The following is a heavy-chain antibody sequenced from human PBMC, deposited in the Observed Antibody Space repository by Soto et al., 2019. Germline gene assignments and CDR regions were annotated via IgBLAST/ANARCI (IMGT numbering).Heavy chain of an antibody. CDR1: GYTFTSYY. J-gene: IGHJ5*02. CDR2: INPSGGST. D-gene: IGHD6-19*01. CDR3: AKGLAVAKYASYNWFAP. Sequence: QVQLVQSGAEVKKPGASVKVSCKASGYTFTSYYMHWVRQAPGQGLEWMGIINPSGGSTSYAQKFQGRVTMTRDTSTSTVYRELSSLRSEDTAVYYCAKGLAVAKYASYNWFAPWGQGPLVTVSS. V-gene: IGHV1-46*01.